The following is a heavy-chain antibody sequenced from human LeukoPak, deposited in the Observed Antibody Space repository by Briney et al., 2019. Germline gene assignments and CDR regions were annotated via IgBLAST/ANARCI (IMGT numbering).Heavy chain of an antibody. CDR1: GFTFSSYA. Sequence: GGSLRLSCAASGFTFSSYAMSWVRQAPGKGLEWFSAISGSGGSTYYADSVKGRFTISRDNSKNTLYLQMNSLRAEDTAVYYCAISPTYDFWSGSTPAQNWFDPWGQGTLVTVSS. D-gene: IGHD3-3*01. CDR3: AISPTYDFWSGSTPAQNWFDP. V-gene: IGHV3-23*01. J-gene: IGHJ5*02. CDR2: ISGSGGST.